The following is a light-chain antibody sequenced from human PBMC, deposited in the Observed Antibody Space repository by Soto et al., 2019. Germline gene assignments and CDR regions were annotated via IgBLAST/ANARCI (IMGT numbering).Light chain of an antibody. CDR3: QQSYSTPPWK. Sequence: IVMTQSPDSLAVSLGERATITCRASQSISSWLAWYQQKPGKAPKLLIYKASSLESGVPSRFSGSGSGTDFTLTIRSLQPEDFATYYCQQSYSTPPWKCGKGTKGDIK. CDR2: KAS. V-gene: IGKV1-39*01. J-gene: IGKJ1*01. CDR1: QSISSW.